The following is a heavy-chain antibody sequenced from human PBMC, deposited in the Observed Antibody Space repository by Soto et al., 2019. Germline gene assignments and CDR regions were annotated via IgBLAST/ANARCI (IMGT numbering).Heavy chain of an antibody. J-gene: IGHJ6*02. CDR3: ARHKTYYDILTGYYNPEYYYGMDV. CDR2: IDPSDSYT. CDR1: GYSFTSYW. Sequence: PGESLKISCKVSGYSFTSYWISWVRQMPGKGLEWMGRIDPSDSYTNYSPSFQGHVTISADKSISTAYLQWSSLKASDTAMYYCARHKTYYDILTGYYNPEYYYGMDVWGQGTTVTVSS. V-gene: IGHV5-10-1*01. D-gene: IGHD3-9*01.